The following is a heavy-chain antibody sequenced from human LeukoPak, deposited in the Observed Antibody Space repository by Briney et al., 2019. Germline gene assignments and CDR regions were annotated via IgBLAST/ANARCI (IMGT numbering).Heavy chain of an antibody. CDR2: IYYSGST. Sequence: SETLSLTCTVSGGSISSYYWSWIRQPPGKGLEWIGYIYYSGSTNYNPSLKSRVTISVDTSKSQFSLKLSTVTAADTAVYYCARLRLKGSYYNWYFDLWGRGTLVTVSS. CDR3: ARLRLKGSYYNWYFDL. J-gene: IGHJ2*01. D-gene: IGHD1-26*01. V-gene: IGHV4-59*08. CDR1: GGSISSYY.